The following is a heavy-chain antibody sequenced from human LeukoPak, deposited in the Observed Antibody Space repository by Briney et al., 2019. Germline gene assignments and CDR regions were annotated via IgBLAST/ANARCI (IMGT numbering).Heavy chain of an antibody. J-gene: IGHJ4*02. CDR2: ISSSSSTI. Sequence: GGSLRLSCAASGFTFSSYSMNWVRQAPGKGLEWVSYISSSSSTIYYADSVKGRFTISRDNAKNSLYLQMNSLRAEDTAVYYCARKHYSSGYYEFYFDYWGQGTLVTVSS. D-gene: IGHD3-22*01. V-gene: IGHV3-48*01. CDR1: GFTFSSYS. CDR3: ARKHYSSGYYEFYFDY.